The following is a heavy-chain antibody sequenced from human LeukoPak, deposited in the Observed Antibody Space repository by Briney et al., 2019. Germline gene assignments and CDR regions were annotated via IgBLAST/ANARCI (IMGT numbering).Heavy chain of an antibody. CDR2: IYSGGST. J-gene: IGHJ4*02. V-gene: IGHV3-53*01. Sequence: LTGGSLRLSCAASGFTVSSNYMSWVRQAPGKGLEWVSVIYSGGSTYYADSVKGRFTISRDNSKNTLYLQMNSLRAEDTAVYYCARVARIGEFDYWGQGTLVTVSS. CDR1: GFTVSSNY. CDR3: ARVARIGEFDY. D-gene: IGHD3-10*01.